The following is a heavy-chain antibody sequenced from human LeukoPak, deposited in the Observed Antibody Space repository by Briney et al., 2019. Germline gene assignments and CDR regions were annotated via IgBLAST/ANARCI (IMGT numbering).Heavy chain of an antibody. CDR3: ARIPWYSSSWYFFDN. CDR2: IYNSGSN. CDR1: GGSVSTTGYY. Sequence: KASETLSLTCTVSGGSVSTTGYYWSWIRQPPGKGLEWIGYIYNSGSNNYNPSLKSRVTISIDTSKNQFSLKLSSVTAADTAVYYCARIPWYSSSWYFFDNWGQGTLVTVSS. D-gene: IGHD6-13*01. J-gene: IGHJ4*02. V-gene: IGHV4-61*08.